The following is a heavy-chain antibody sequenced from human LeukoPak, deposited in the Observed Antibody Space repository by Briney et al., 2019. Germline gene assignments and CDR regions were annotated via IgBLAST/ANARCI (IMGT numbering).Heavy chain of an antibody. D-gene: IGHD3-9*01. Sequence: SETLSLTCTVSGGSISSSSYYWGWIRQPPGKGLEWIGSIYYSGSTYYNPSLKSRVTISVDTSKNQFSLKLSSVTAADTAVYYCARGPYDILTGYYGGVGFDYWGQGTLVTVSS. CDR2: IYYSGST. CDR3: ARGPYDILTGYYGGVGFDY. V-gene: IGHV4-39*07. J-gene: IGHJ4*02. CDR1: GGSISSSSYY.